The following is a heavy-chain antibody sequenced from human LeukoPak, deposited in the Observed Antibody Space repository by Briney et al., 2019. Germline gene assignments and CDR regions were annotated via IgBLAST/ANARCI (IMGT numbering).Heavy chain of an antibody. CDR3: ARELSGWYRSLDY. V-gene: IGHV3-30-3*01. J-gene: IGHJ4*02. CDR1: GFTFSSYA. D-gene: IGHD6-19*01. Sequence: PGGSLRLSCAASGFTFSSYAMHWVRQAPGKGLEWVAVISYDGSNKYYADSVKGRFTISRDNSKNTLYLQMNGLRAEDTAVYYCARELSGWYRSLDYWGQGTLVTVSS. CDR2: ISYDGSNK.